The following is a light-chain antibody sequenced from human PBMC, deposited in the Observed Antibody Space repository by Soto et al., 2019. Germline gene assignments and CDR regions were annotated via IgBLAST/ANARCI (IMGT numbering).Light chain of an antibody. CDR1: QSFRGL. CDR2: DAY. Sequence: EVVLTQSPVTLSLSPGERATLSCRASQSFRGLLAWYQQKPGQAPRLLIYDAYNRATAIPPRFSGSGSGTDFTLTISSLEPEDSAVYYCQQRHMWPITFGQGTRLE. V-gene: IGKV3-11*01. CDR3: QQRHMWPIT. J-gene: IGKJ5*01.